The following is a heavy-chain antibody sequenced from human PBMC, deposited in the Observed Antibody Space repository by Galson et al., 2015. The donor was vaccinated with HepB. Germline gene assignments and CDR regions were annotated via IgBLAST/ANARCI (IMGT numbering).Heavy chain of an antibody. J-gene: IGHJ4*02. D-gene: IGHD5-24*01. V-gene: IGHV3-33*08. CDR2: IWYDGSNK. CDR1: GFTFSSYG. CDR3: ARSDGYNANFDY. Sequence: SLRLSCAASGFTFSSYGMHWVRQAPGKGLEWVAVIWYDGSNKYYADSVKGRFTISRDNSKNTLYLQMNSLRAEDTAVYYCARSDGYNANFDYWGQGTLVTVSS.